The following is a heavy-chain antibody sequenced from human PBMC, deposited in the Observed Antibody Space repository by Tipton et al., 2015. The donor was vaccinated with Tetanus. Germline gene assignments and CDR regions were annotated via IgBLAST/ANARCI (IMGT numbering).Heavy chain of an antibody. Sequence: SLRLSCAASGFTFSSYSMNWVRQAPGKGLEWVSYISSSSSTIYYADSVKGRFTISRDNAKNSLYLQMNSLRDEDTAVYYCARGLTTNPLGLLWFGELLGYWGQGTLVTVSS. CDR1: GFTFSSYS. D-gene: IGHD3-10*01. CDR2: ISSSSSTI. J-gene: IGHJ4*02. CDR3: ARGLTTNPLGLLWFGELLGY. V-gene: IGHV3-48*02.